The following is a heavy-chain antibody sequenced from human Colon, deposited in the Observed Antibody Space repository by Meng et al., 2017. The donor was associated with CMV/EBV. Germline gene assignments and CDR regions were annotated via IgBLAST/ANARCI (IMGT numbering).Heavy chain of an antibody. D-gene: IGHD3-3*01. V-gene: IGHV3-74*01. CDR2: LNNDGTNR. J-gene: IGHJ3*01. CDR1: GFTLSSYW. CDR3: ARPSSGVFSLAFDF. Sequence: GESLKISCAASGFTLSSYWMHWVRQAPGKGLEWVSRLNNDGTNRAYADSVKGRFTISRDNAKNTLYLQMNSLRAEDTAVYYCARPSSGVFSLAFDFWGQGALVTVSS.